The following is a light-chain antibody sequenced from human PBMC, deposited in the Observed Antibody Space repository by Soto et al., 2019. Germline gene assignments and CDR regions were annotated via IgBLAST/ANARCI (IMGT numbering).Light chain of an antibody. Sequence: QSALTQPASVSGSPGQSITISCTGTSNDVGGYKYVSWYQQHPGMAPKLMIYEVTNRPSGVSNRFSGLKSGNTASLTISGLQADDEATYYCTSSTSSRTWVFGGGTKLTVL. V-gene: IGLV2-14*01. CDR2: EVT. CDR1: SNDVGGYKY. CDR3: TSSTSSRTWV. J-gene: IGLJ3*02.